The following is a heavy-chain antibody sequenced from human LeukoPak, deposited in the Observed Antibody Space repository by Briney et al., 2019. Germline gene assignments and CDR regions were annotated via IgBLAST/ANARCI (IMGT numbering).Heavy chain of an antibody. J-gene: IGHJ6*04. CDR2: ISGSGDST. V-gene: IGHV3-23*01. CDR3: AELGITMIGGV. D-gene: IGHD3-10*02. CDR1: GITFSSYA. Sequence: GGSLRLSCAVSGITFSSYAMTWVRQAPGKGLEWVSGISGSGDSTNYADSVKGRFTISRDNAKNSLYLQMNSLRAEDTAVYYCAELGITMIGGVWGKGTTVTISS.